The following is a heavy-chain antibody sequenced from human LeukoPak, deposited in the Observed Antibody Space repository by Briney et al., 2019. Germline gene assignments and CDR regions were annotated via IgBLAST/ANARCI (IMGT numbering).Heavy chain of an antibody. D-gene: IGHD1-1*01. V-gene: IGHV3-66*01. CDR3: ATYKNQPHTLFFDF. CDR1: GFTVSSHY. J-gene: IGHJ4*02. CDR2: LYSGGTT. Sequence: PGGSLRLSCAASGFTVSSHYMSWVRQAPGKGLEWVSVLYSGGTTYYTDSVKGRFTISRDNSKNTLYLQMNSLRSEDTAVYYCATYKNQPHTLFFDFWGQGALVTVSA.